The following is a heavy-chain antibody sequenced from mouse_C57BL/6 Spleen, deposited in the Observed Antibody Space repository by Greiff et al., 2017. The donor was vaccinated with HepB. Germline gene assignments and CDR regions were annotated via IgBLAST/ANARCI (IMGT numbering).Heavy chain of an antibody. CDR3: ARDEEGLRGAMDY. J-gene: IGHJ4*01. V-gene: IGHV5-4*01. CDR1: GFTFSSYA. CDR2: ISDGGSYT. D-gene: IGHD1-1*01. Sequence: EVQGVESGGGLVKPGGSLKLSCAASGFTFSSYAMSWVRQTPEKRLEWVATISDGGSYTYYPDNVKGRFTISRDNAKNNLYLQMSHLKSEDTAMYYCARDEEGLRGAMDYWGQGTSVTVSS.